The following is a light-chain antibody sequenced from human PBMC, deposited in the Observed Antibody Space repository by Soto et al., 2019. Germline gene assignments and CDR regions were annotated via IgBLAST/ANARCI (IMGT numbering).Light chain of an antibody. J-gene: IGKJ1*01. CDR1: QTISTW. CDR3: QQYTNTNNPWM. V-gene: IGKV1-5*01. CDR2: DAS. Sequence: DIQVTQSPPTLSASVGDRVTLTCRASQTISTWLAWYQVKPGKAPTLLVYDASTLQSGVASRFSGSGSGTEFTLIISGLQPDDSATYYCQQYTNTNNPWMFGQGTKVDIK.